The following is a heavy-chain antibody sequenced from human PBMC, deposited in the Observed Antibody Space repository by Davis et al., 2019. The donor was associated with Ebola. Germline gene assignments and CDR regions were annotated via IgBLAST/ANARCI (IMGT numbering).Heavy chain of an antibody. D-gene: IGHD3-3*01. Sequence: SETLSLTCAVYGGSFSGYYWSWIRQPPGKGLEWIGEINHSGSTNYNPSLKSRVTISVDTSKNQFSLKLSSVTAADTAVYYCARSITYYDFWSGYSKGDAFDIWGQGTMVTVSS. V-gene: IGHV4-34*01. CDR3: ARSITYYDFWSGYSKGDAFDI. CDR1: GGSFSGYY. J-gene: IGHJ3*02. CDR2: INHSGST.